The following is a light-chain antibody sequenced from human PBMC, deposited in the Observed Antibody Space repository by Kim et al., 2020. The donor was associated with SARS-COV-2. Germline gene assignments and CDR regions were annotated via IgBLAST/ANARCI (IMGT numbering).Light chain of an antibody. J-gene: IGLJ1*01. CDR2: LED. V-gene: IGLV1-44*01. CDR1: RSNIGTYT. Sequence: QSVLTQAPSASGTPGQRVTISCSGSRSNIGTYTENWYQHLPGTTPKLLIYLEDQRTSGVPNRFSSSKSGTSALLAISGLHSEDEADYSCAAWDDSLNGQYVFGTGTKVTVL. CDR3: AAWDDSLNGQYV.